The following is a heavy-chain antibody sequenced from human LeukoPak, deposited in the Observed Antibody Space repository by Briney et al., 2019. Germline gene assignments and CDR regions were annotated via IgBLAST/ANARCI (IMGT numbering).Heavy chain of an antibody. CDR1: GLTVSSSY. J-gene: IGHJ3*02. Sequence: PGGSLRLSCAASGLTVSSSYMNWVRQAPGKGLEWVSIIYNDGSTYYADSMKGRFTISRENSKNTLYLQVNSRRAEDTAMYYCARNILFAFDIWGQGTMVTVSS. CDR3: ARNILFAFDI. CDR2: IYNDGST. V-gene: IGHV3-53*01. D-gene: IGHD2/OR15-2a*01.